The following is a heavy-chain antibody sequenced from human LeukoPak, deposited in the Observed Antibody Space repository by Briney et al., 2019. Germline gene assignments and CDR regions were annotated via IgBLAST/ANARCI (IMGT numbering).Heavy chain of an antibody. CDR2: ISYSGST. Sequence: PSETLSLTCTVSGGSISSYYWSWIRQPPGKGLEWIGYISYSGSTNYNTSLKSRVTISVDTPKSQFSLTLSSVTAADTAVYYCARAPGGYSYGALFYFDCWGQGTLVTVSS. CDR1: GGSISSYY. D-gene: IGHD5-18*01. J-gene: IGHJ4*02. CDR3: ARAPGGYSYGALFYFDC. V-gene: IGHV4-59*01.